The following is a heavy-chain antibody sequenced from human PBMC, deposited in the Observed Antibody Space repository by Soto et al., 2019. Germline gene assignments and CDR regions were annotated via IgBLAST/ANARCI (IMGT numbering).Heavy chain of an antibody. CDR3: ARDREPSVYHGMAV. J-gene: IGHJ6*02. Sequence: RLSFAASGFAFSDFYMSWTRQAPGKGLEWISYISGGGTTVFYADSVKGRFTISRDNAQKSLYLQMDSLTSEDTAIYYCARDREPSVYHGMAVWGQGTTVTVSS. V-gene: IGHV3-11*01. CDR2: ISGGGTTV. CDR1: GFAFSDFY.